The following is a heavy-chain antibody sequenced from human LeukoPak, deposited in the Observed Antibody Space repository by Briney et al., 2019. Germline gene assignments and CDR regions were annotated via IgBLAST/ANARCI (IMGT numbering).Heavy chain of an antibody. CDR3: AREGFIYGSTYYFDY. J-gene: IGHJ4*02. Sequence: PGGSLRLSCAASGFTLSSYSMNWVRQAPRKGLEWVSSISSSGSYIYYADSMKGRFTISRDNAKNSLYLQMNSLRAEDTAVYYCAREGFIYGSTYYFDYWGQGTLVTVSS. CDR1: GFTLSSYS. D-gene: IGHD4-17*01. CDR2: ISSSGSYI. V-gene: IGHV3-21*01.